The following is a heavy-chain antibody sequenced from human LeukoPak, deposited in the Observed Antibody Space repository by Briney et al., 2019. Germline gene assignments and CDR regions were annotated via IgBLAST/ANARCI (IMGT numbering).Heavy chain of an antibody. CDR3: ASVGVERATLDY. CDR1: GGSISSRSYY. V-gene: IGHV4-39*01. D-gene: IGHD2-15*01. J-gene: IGHJ4*02. Sequence: PSETLSLTCTVPGGSISSRSYYWGWIRQPPGKGLEWIGSIYYSGSTYYNPSLKSRVTISADTSKNQFSLKLSSVTAADTAVFYCASVGVERATLDYWGQGTLVTVSS. CDR2: IYYSGST.